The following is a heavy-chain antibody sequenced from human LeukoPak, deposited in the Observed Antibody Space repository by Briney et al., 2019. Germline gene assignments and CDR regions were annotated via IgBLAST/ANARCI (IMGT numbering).Heavy chain of an antibody. CDR1: GGSISSYH. J-gene: IGHJ4*02. CDR2: IYYSGST. Sequence: PSETLSLTCTVSGGSISSYHWSWIRQPPGKGLEWIGYIYYSGSTYYNPSLKSRVTLSVDTSKNQLSLKLNSVTAADTAVYYCARHASGYNYGYDWGQGTLVTVSS. CDR3: ARHASGYNYGYD. V-gene: IGHV4-59*08. D-gene: IGHD5-18*01.